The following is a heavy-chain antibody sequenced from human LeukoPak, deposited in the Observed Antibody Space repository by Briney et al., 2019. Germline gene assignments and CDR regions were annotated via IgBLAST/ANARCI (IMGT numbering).Heavy chain of an antibody. CDR1: GYTFTSYG. V-gene: IGHV1-18*01. CDR2: ISAYNGNT. J-gene: IGHJ4*02. CDR3: ARESKYYYDSSGYHSVIDY. Sequence: ASVKLSCKASGYTFTSYGISWVRQAPGQGLEWMGWISAYNGNTNYAQKLQGRVTMTTGTSTSTAYMELRSLRSDDAAVYYCARESKYYYDSSGYHSVIDYWGQGTLVTVSS. D-gene: IGHD3-22*01.